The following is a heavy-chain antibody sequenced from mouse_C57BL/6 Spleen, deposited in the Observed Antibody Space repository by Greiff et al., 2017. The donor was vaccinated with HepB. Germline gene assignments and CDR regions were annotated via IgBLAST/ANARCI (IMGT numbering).Heavy chain of an antibody. CDR1: GFNIKDYY. CDR3: TTPRFTTGSSYNY. Sequence: VQLQQSGAELVRPGASVKLSCTASGFNIKDYYMHWVKQRPEQGLEWIGRIDPEDGDTEYAPKFQGKATMTADTSSNTAYLQLSSLTSEDTAVYYCTTPRFTTGSSYNYWGQGTTLTVSS. CDR2: IDPEDGDT. D-gene: IGHD1-1*01. V-gene: IGHV14-1*01. J-gene: IGHJ2*01.